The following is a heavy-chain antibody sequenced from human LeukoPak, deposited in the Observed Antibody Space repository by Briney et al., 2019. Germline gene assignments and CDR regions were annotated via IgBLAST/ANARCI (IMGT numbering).Heavy chain of an antibody. D-gene: IGHD5-12*01. CDR2: IRSKANSYAT. V-gene: IGHV3-73*01. CDR1: WFTFSGSA. J-gene: IGHJ3*02. CDR3: TKYRGTSDYFDVFDI. Sequence: SGGSLKLSCAASWFTFSGSAMHWVRQASGKGLEWVGRIRSKANSYATAYAASVKGRFTISRDDSKNTAYLQMNSLETEDTAVYYCTKYRGTSDYFDVFDIWGQGTMVTVSS.